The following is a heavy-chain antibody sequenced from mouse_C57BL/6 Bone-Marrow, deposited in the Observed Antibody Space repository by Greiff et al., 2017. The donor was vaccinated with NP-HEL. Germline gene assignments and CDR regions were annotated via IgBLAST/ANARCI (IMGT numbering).Heavy chain of an antibody. D-gene: IGHD2-1*01. Sequence: VKVVESGAELVKPGASVKMSCKASGYTFTTYPIEWVKQNHGKSLEWIGNFHPYNDDTEYNEKFKNKATLTVEKSSSTVYLELSRLTSDDSSVYYSARVGNYWYYCDYWGQGTTLTVSS. V-gene: IGHV1-47*01. J-gene: IGHJ2*01. CDR1: GYTFTTYP. CDR2: FHPYNDDT. CDR3: ARVGNYWYYCDY.